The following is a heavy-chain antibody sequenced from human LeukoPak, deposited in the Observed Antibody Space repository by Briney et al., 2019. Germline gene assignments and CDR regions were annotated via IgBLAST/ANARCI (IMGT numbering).Heavy chain of an antibody. J-gene: IGHJ6*03. D-gene: IGHD4-11*01. V-gene: IGHV4-31*03. CDR1: GGSINSGGSY. CDR2: IYYSWSS. CDR3: ARDNGDYRSIYYYMDV. Sequence: PSETLSLTCTVSGGSINSGGSYWSWIRQHPGKGLEWIGCIYYSWSSYYNPSLKSRVTLSLDTSKNQFSLKLSSVTAEDTAVYYCARDNGDYRSIYYYMDVWGKGTTVTVSS.